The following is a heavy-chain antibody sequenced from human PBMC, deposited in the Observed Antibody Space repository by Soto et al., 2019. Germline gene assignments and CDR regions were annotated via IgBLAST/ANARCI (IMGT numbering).Heavy chain of an antibody. J-gene: IGHJ4*02. CDR3: AKGKGVGATPDGANC. D-gene: IGHD1-26*01. CDR2: VRSDGDTT. V-gene: IGHV3-23*01. CDR1: GFTFSRYG. Sequence: EVQGLESGGGLVQPGGCLRLSCAASGFTFSRYGINWVRQAPGKGLEWVSGVRSDGDTTYNADSVKGRFTVSRDNFRNTVDLQMNNLRVEDTAVYYCAKGKGVGATPDGANCWGPGTLVTVSP.